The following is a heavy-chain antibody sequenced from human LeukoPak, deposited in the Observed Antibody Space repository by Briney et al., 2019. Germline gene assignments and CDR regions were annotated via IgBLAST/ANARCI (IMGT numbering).Heavy chain of an antibody. Sequence: PSETLSLTCTVSGGSISSSSSYYWGWIRQPPGKGLEWIGYIYYSGSTNYNPSLKSRVTISVDTSKNQFSLKLSSVTAADTAVYYCARHSGFGELSDFDYWGQGTLVTVSS. V-gene: IGHV4-61*05. CDR1: GGSISSSSSYY. D-gene: IGHD3-10*01. CDR3: ARHSGFGELSDFDY. CDR2: IYYSGST. J-gene: IGHJ4*02.